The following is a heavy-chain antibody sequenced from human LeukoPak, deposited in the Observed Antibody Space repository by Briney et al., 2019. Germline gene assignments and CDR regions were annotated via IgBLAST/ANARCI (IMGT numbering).Heavy chain of an antibody. Sequence: SQTLSLTCTVSGGSISSGGYYWSWIRQHPGKGLEWIGYIYYSGGTYYNPSLKSRVTISVDTSKNQFSLKLSSVTAADTAVYYCAREGRGGTTDYWGQGTLVTVSS. CDR2: IYYSGGT. CDR1: GGSISSGGYY. V-gene: IGHV4-31*03. J-gene: IGHJ4*02. CDR3: AREGRGGTTDY. D-gene: IGHD3-16*01.